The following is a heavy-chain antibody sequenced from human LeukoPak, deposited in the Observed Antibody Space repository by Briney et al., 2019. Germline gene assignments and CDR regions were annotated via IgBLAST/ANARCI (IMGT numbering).Heavy chain of an antibody. D-gene: IGHD3-10*01. Sequence: GESLKISCKGSGYSFTSYWIGWVRQMPGKGLEWMGIIYPGDSDTRYSPSFQGQVTISADKPISTAYLQWSSLKASDTAMYYCARRVKVRGVSYYYYMDVWGKGTTVTVSS. J-gene: IGHJ6*03. V-gene: IGHV5-51*01. CDR1: GYSFTSYW. CDR3: ARRVKVRGVSYYYYMDV. CDR2: IYPGDSDT.